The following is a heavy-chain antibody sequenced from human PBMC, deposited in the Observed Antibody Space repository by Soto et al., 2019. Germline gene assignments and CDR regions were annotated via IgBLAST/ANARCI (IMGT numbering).Heavy chain of an antibody. CDR3: AKTGTDGSWFDP. CDR2: IDWDDDK. Sequence: SGPTLVNPTQTLTLTCTFSGFSLSNSGMRVSWIRQPPGKALEWLARIDWDDDKFYRTSLRTRLTISKDTSKNQVVLTMTDMDPVDTATYYCAKTGTDGSWFDPWGQGTLVTVSS. CDR1: GFSLSNSGMR. V-gene: IGHV2-70*04. D-gene: IGHD1-1*01. J-gene: IGHJ5*02.